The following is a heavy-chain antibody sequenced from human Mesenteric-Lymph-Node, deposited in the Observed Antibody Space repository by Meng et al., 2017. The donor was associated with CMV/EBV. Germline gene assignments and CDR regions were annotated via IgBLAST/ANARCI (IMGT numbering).Heavy chain of an antibody. Sequence: GSLRLSCAVSGVSISSHKWWSWVRQSPGKGLEWIGEIFNAESTNYNPSLKSRVIISVDKSKNQFSLNLNSVTAADTAVYYCARQSGWYSFDYWGQGTLVTVSS. CDR2: IFNAEST. J-gene: IGHJ4*02. CDR3: ARQSGWYSFDY. D-gene: IGHD6-19*01. CDR1: GVSISSHKW. V-gene: IGHV4-4*02.